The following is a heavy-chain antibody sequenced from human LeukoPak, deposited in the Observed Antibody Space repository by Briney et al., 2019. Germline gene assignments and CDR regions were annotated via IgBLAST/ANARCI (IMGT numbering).Heavy chain of an antibody. Sequence: SETLSLTCAVYGGSFSGYYWSWIRQPPGEGLEWIGYIYYSGSTNYNPSLKSRVTISVDTSKNQFSLKLSSVTAADTAVYYCARDHGQGTLHEYFQYWGQGTLVTVSS. CDR3: ARDHGQGTLHEYFQY. V-gene: IGHV4-59*12. J-gene: IGHJ1*01. CDR1: GGSFSGYY. D-gene: IGHD4-17*01. CDR2: IYYSGST.